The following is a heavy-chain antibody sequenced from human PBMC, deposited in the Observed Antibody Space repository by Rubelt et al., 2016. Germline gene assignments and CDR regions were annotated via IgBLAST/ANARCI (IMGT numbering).Heavy chain of an antibody. CDR2: IYSGGST. Sequence: EVQLVESGGGLVQPGGSLRLSCAASGFTVSSNYMSWVRQAPGKGLEWVSVIYSGGSTYYADSVKGRFTISRDNSKNTLYLQMNSLRAEDTAVYYCAKDLLIENFDYWGQGTLVTVSS. J-gene: IGHJ4*02. D-gene: IGHD5-24*01. CDR1: GFTVSSNY. CDR3: AKDLLIENFDY. V-gene: IGHV3-66*01.